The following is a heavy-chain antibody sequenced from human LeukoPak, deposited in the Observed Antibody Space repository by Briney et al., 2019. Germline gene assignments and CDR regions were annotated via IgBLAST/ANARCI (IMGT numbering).Heavy chain of an antibody. CDR3: ASDSSGYADDAFDI. Sequence: SATLSLTCAVYGGSFSGYYWSWIRQPPGKGLEWIGEINHSGSTNYNPSLKSRVTISVDTSKNQFSLKLSSVTAADTAVYYCASDSSGYADDAFDIWGQGTMVTVSS. J-gene: IGHJ3*02. V-gene: IGHV4-34*01. D-gene: IGHD3-22*01. CDR1: GGSFSGYY. CDR2: INHSGST.